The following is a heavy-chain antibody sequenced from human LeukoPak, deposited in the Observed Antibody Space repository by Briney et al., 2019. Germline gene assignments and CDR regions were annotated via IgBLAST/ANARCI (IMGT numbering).Heavy chain of an antibody. CDR3: AKDIGIFGVGALDY. J-gene: IGHJ4*02. Sequence: PGGSLRLSCAASGFTFDDYAMHWDRQAPGKGLEWVSGISWNSGSIGYADSVKGRFTISRDNAKNSLYLQMNSLRAEDTALYYCAKDIGIFGVGALDYWGQETLVTVSS. D-gene: IGHD3-3*01. CDR1: GFTFDDYA. CDR2: ISWNSGSI. V-gene: IGHV3-9*01.